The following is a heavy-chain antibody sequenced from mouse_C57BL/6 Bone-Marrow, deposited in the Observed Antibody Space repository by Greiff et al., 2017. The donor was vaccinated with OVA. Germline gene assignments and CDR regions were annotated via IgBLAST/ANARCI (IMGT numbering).Heavy chain of an antibody. Sequence: VQLQQSDAELVKPGASVKISCKVSGYTFTDHTIHWMKQRPEQGLEWIGYIYPRDGSTKYNEKFKGKATMTVDKSSSTAYMELARLTSADSAVYYCARRIGDLRSYAMDYWGQGPSVTVSA. CDR3: ARRIGDLRSYAMDY. V-gene: IGHV1-78*01. CDR2: IYPRDGST. CDR1: GYTFTDHT. D-gene: IGHD1-1*01. J-gene: IGHJ4*01.